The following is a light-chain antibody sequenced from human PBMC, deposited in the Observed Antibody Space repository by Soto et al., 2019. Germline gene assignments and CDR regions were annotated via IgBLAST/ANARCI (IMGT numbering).Light chain of an antibody. CDR3: AAWDDRVSGSYV. CDR1: SSNIGSNY. V-gene: IGLV1-47*01. J-gene: IGLJ1*01. Sequence: QSVLTQPPSASGTPGQRVTISCSGISSNIGSNYVYWYQQLPGTAPKLLMYRNNKRPSGVPDRFSGSKSGTSASLAISGLRSEYEADYYCAAWDDRVSGSYVFGTGTKLTVL. CDR2: RNN.